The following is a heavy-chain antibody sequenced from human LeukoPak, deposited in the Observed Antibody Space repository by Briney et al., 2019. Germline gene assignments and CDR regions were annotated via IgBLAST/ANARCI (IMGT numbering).Heavy chain of an antibody. CDR2: IDRDGSDN. CDR1: GFTLRRYW. Sequence: GGSLRLSCVASGFTLRRYWMTGVRQAPGKGLEGVANIDRDGSDNHYVDSVKGRFTISRDNAENLMYLQMNSLRVEDTAVYYCARDVEQGLEGGSFDYWGQGTLVTVSS. V-gene: IGHV3-7*05. D-gene: IGHD1-26*01. J-gene: IGHJ4*02. CDR3: ARDVEQGLEGGSFDY.